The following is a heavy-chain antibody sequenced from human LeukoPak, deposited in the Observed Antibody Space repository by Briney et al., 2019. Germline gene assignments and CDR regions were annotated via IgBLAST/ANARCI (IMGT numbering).Heavy chain of an antibody. V-gene: IGHV5-51*01. CDR3: ARGPTLSQFDY. J-gene: IGHJ4*02. D-gene: IGHD4-17*01. CDR1: GYSFTSYW. CDR2: VYPGDPDT. Sequence: GESLKISCKDSGYSFTSYWIGWVRQMPGKGLEWMWVVYPGDPDTRYSPSFQGQVTISADKSISTAYLQWSSLKASDTAMYYCARGPTLSQFDYWGQGTLVTVSS.